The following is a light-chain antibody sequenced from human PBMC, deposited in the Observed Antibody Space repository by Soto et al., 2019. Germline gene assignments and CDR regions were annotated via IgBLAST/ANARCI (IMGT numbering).Light chain of an antibody. J-gene: IGKJ2*01. CDR1: QSLVYIDGNTY. Sequence: VMTQSPLSLSVPLGQPASISCRSGQSLVYIDGNTYSNWFHQRPGQSPRRLLYKVSNRASGVPARFSGSGSGTDFTLKIARVAAADVGVYYCMQNNHVGQGTKLAIK. CDR3: MQNNH. V-gene: IGKV2-30*01. CDR2: KVS.